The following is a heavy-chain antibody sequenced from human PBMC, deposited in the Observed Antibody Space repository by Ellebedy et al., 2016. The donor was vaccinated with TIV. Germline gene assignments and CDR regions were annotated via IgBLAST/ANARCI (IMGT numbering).Heavy chain of an antibody. D-gene: IGHD3-22*01. J-gene: IGHJ4*02. CDR3: ARRYYYDSSGPSYCFDY. CDR1: GGSISGSSYY. V-gene: IGHV4-39*07. Sequence: SETLSLTXTVSGGSISGSSYYWGWIRQPPGKGLEWIGSIYYSGSTYYNPSLKSRVTISVDTSKNQFSLKLSSVTAADTAVYYCARRYYYDSSGPSYCFDYWGQGTLVTVSS. CDR2: IYYSGST.